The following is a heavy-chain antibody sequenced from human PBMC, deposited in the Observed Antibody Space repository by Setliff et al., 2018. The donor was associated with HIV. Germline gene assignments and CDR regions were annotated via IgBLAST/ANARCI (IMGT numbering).Heavy chain of an antibody. J-gene: IGHJ4*02. CDR1: GGSFSGYY. CDR3: ARGPLLLYY. CDR2: INHSGST. D-gene: IGHD2-15*01. Sequence: SETLSLTCTVSGGSFSGYYWSWIRQPPGKGLEWIGEINHSGSTNYNPSLKSRVTISVDTSKNQFSLKLSSVTAADTAVYYCARGPLLLYYWGQGTLVTVSS. V-gene: IGHV4-34*01.